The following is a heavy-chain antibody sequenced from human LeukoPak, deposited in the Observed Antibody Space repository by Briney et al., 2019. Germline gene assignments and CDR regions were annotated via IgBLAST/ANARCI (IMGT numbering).Heavy chain of an antibody. CDR3: AKGGSGWLFDY. Sequence: GGSLRLSCAASGFTFSNYAMSWVGQAPGKGVEWVSGISGSGGSTYYADSVKGGFTISRDNSKNTLFLQMTSLRAEDTAVYYCAKGGSGWLFDYWGQGTLVTVSS. V-gene: IGHV3-23*01. CDR2: ISGSGGST. CDR1: GFTFSNYA. D-gene: IGHD6-19*01. J-gene: IGHJ4*02.